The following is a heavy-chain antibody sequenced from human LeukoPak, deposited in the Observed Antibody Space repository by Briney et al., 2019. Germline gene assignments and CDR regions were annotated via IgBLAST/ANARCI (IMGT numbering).Heavy chain of an antibody. Sequence: ASVKVSCKASGYSFTSNYMHWVRQAPGQGLEWMGIINPSGGSTSYAQKFQGRVTMTRDMSTITVHMELSSLRSEDTAVYYCARAGLWDYSDSSGYHNGAFDIWGQGTMVTVSS. CDR3: ARAGLWDYSDSSGYHNGAFDI. D-gene: IGHD3-22*01. V-gene: IGHV1-46*01. CDR2: INPSGGST. CDR1: GYSFTSNY. J-gene: IGHJ3*02.